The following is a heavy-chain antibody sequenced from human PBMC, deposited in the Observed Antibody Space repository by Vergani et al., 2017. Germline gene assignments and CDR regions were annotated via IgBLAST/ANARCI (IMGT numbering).Heavy chain of an antibody. CDR2: INHSGST. D-gene: IGHD6-13*01. CDR1: GGSISSGSYY. V-gene: IGHV4-39*07. Sequence: QVQLQESGPGLVKPSQTLSLTCTVSGGSISSGSYYWSWIRQPPGKGLEWIGEINHSGSTNYNPSLKSRVTISVDTSKNQFSLKLSSVTAAHTAVYYCARGLRGSSWYYFDYWGQGTLVTVSS. CDR3: ARGLRGSSWYYFDY. J-gene: IGHJ4*02.